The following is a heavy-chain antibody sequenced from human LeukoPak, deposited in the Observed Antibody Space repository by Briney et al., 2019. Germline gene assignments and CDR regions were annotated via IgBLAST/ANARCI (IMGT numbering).Heavy chain of an antibody. Sequence: GGSLRLSCAASGFTFDDYAMHWVRQAPGKGLEWVSGISWNSGSIGYADSVKGRFTISRDNAKNSLYMQMNSLRAEDTALHYCAKDIEGDFWSGPWTMDVWGKGTTVTVSS. CDR1: GFTFDDYA. CDR2: ISWNSGSI. J-gene: IGHJ6*03. CDR3: AKDIEGDFWSGPWTMDV. D-gene: IGHD3-3*01. V-gene: IGHV3-9*01.